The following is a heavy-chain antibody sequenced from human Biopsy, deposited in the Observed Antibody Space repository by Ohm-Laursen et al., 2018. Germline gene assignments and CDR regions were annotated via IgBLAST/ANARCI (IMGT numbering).Heavy chain of an antibody. CDR3: TSDRDSSGSFRWNH. D-gene: IGHD6-19*01. V-gene: IGHV3-33*08. Sequence: SLRLSCAASGFTFKNYNMNWVRQAPGKGLEWVAVIWYDGSKKYYADSVKGRFTITRDNSKNTLYLQMNSLRAEDTAVYYCTSDRDSSGSFRWNHWGQGTLVTVSS. J-gene: IGHJ5*02. CDR2: IWYDGSKK. CDR1: GFTFKNYN.